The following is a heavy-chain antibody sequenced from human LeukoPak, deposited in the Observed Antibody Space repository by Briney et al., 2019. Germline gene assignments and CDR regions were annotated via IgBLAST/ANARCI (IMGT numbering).Heavy chain of an antibody. CDR3: ARSGRYYYYYMDV. CDR2: ISGSGGST. CDR1: GFTFSSYA. J-gene: IGHJ6*03. Sequence: GGSLRLSCAASGFTFSSYAMSWVRQAPGKGLEWVSAISGSGGSTYYADSVKGRFTISRDNSKNTLYLQMNSLRAEDTAVYYCARSGRYYYYYMDVWGKGTTVTVSS. V-gene: IGHV3-23*01.